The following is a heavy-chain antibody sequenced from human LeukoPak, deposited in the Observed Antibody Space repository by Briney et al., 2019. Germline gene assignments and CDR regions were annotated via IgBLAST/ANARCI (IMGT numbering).Heavy chain of an antibody. J-gene: IGHJ6*03. CDR3: ARGSRGPDKGALPRNYYYYMDV. CDR2: IIPIFGTA. V-gene: IGHV1-69*05. CDR1: GGTFSSYA. Sequence: GSSVKVCCKASGGTFSSYAISWVRQAPGQGLEGMGGIIPIFGTANYAQKFQGRVTITTDESTGTAYMELSSLRSEDTAVYYCARGSRGPDKGALPRNYYYYMDVWGKGTTVTVSS. D-gene: IGHD1-14*01.